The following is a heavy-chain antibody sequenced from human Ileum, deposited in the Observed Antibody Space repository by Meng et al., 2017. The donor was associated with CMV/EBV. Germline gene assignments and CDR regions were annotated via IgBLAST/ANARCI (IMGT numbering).Heavy chain of an antibody. V-gene: IGHV6-1*01. D-gene: IGHD3-9*01. CDR3: ATDWDLNY. CDR2: TFYKSTYYN. J-gene: IGHJ4*02. CDR1: GDTGPRYSFV. Sequence: QIPLHQAGPWLLKPSETLSLTWSFPGDTGPRYSFVCNWIRQSPSRGLEWLGRTFYKSTYYNDYAVSVKSRIIINADTSNNQLSLQLNSVTPDDTAVYYCATDWDLNYWGQGILVTVSS.